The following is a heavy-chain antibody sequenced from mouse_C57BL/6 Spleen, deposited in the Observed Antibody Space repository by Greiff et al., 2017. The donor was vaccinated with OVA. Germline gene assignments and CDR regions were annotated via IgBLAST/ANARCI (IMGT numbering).Heavy chain of an antibody. V-gene: IGHV7-3*01. Sequence: EVQVVESGGGLVQPGGSLSLSCAASGFTFTDYYMSWVRQPPGKALEWLGFIRNKANGYTTEYSASVKGRFTISRDNSQSILYLQMNALRAEDSATYYCARSAYYAMDYWGQGTSVTVSS. CDR2: IRNKANGYTT. CDR1: GFTFTDYY. CDR3: ARSAYYAMDY. J-gene: IGHJ4*01.